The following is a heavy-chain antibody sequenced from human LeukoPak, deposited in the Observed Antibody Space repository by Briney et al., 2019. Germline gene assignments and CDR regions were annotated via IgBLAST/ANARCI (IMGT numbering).Heavy chain of an antibody. CDR3: ARSGRGVDSFYFYMDV. CDR1: AFTFSQYW. J-gene: IGHJ6*03. V-gene: IGHV3-7*01. Sequence: GGSLRLSCAASAFTFSQYWMSWVRQAPGKGLEWVANIKHDGSEKQDGSERNYVDSVKGRFTISRDNAKNSLYLQMNSLRAEDTAVYYCARSGRGVDSFYFYMDVWGKGTTVTVSS. D-gene: IGHD3-10*01. CDR2: IKHDGSEKQDGSER.